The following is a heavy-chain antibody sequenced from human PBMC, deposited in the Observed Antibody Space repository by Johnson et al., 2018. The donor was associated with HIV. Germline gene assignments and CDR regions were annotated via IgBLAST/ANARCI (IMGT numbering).Heavy chain of an antibody. J-gene: IGHJ3*02. V-gene: IGHV3-43*01. CDR1: GFTFHDYT. Sequence: VQLVESGGVVVQPGGSLRLSCAASGFTFHDYTMHWVRQAPGKGLEWVSLISWDGDSTYYANSVKGRFTISRDNSENSLYLQMNSLRTEDTAVYYCARQSLRAFDIWGQGTMVTVSS. CDR2: ISWDGDST. D-gene: IGHD5-24*01. CDR3: ARQSLRAFDI.